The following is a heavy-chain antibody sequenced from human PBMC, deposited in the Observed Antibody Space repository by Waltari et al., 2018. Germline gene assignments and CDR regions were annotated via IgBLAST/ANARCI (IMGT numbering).Heavy chain of an antibody. D-gene: IGHD6-13*01. CDR2: INPNSGGT. CDR3: ARTAAAWYFDY. V-gene: IGHV1-2*06. J-gene: IGHJ4*02. Sequence: QVQLVQSGAEVKKPGASVKVSCKASGYPFTGSYMHWVRQAPGQGLEWMWRINPNSGGTNYAQKFQGRVTMTRDTSISTAYMELSRLRSDDTALYYCARTAAAWYFDYWGQGTLVTVSS. CDR1: GYPFTGSY.